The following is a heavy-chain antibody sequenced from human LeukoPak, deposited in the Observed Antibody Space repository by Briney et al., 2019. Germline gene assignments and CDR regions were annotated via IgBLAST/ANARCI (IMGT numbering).Heavy chain of an antibody. D-gene: IGHD6-19*01. CDR1: GFTFSSYW. CDR2: IKQDGSEK. Sequence: GGSLRLSCAASGFTFSSYWMSWVRQAPGKGLEWVANIKQDGSEKYYVDSVKGRFTISRDNAKNSLYLQMNSLRAEDTAVYSCARVFSGWYKAFDYWGQGTLVTVSS. V-gene: IGHV3-7*01. CDR3: ARVFSGWYKAFDY. J-gene: IGHJ4*02.